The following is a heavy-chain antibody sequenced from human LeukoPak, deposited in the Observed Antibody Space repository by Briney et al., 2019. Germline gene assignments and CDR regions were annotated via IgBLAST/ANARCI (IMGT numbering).Heavy chain of an antibody. V-gene: IGHV1-2*02. D-gene: IGHD3-22*01. J-gene: IGHJ4*02. Sequence: ASVKVSCKASGYTFTDYYMHWVRQAPGQGLEWMGWINPNSGGTNYAQKFQGRVTMTRDTSISTAYMELSRLRSDDTAVYYCARAIGRLVVGFDYWGQGTLVTVSS. CDR3: ARAIGRLVVGFDY. CDR2: INPNSGGT. CDR1: GYTFTDYY.